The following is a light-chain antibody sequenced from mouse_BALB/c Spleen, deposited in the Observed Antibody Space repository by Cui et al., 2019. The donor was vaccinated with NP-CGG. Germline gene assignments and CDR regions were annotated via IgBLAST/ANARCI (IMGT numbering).Light chain of an antibody. Sequence: AVVTQEFALTTSPGATVTLTCRSSTGTVTTSNYANWVQEKPNHLFTGLIGGTNNRAPGVPARFSGSLIGDKAALTITGAQTEDEAMYFCALWYSNHWVFGGGTKLTVL. V-gene: IGLV1*01. CDR2: GTN. CDR3: ALWYSNHWV. CDR1: TGTVTTSNY. J-gene: IGLJ1*01.